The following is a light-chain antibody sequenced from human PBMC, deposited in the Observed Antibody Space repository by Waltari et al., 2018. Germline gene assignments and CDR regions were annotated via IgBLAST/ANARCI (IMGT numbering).Light chain of an antibody. CDR3: NSRDSNGNPFV. V-gene: IGLV3-19*01. CDR1: SPRYYY. CDR2: GKN. J-gene: IGLJ1*01. Sequence: SSELTQDPAVSVALGQTVRIPCQGDSPRYYYANWYRQKPGPAPLLVMYGKNNRPSGIPDRFSGSYSGDTASLTITGAQAEDEADYYCNSRDSNGNPFVFGPATKVTVL.